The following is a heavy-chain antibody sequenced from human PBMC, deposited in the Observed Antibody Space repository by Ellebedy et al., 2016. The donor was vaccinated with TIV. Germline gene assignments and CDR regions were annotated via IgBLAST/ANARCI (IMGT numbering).Heavy chain of an antibody. CDR2: IYPGDSDT. Sequence: GESLKISCQGSGYFFTGQWIGWVRQMPGKGLEWMGFIYPGDSDTRYSPSFQGQVTMSADKSISTVYLQWSSLKASDTAMYYCARGARGGYCSNSVCYDFDCWGQGTLVTVSS. D-gene: IGHD2-8*01. CDR3: ARGARGGYCSNSVCYDFDC. J-gene: IGHJ4*02. V-gene: IGHV5-51*01. CDR1: GYFFTGQW.